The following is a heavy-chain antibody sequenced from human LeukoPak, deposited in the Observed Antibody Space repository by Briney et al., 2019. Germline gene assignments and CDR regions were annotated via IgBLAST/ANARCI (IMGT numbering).Heavy chain of an antibody. V-gene: IGHV3-30*02. J-gene: IGHJ6*02. CDR2: IRYDGSNK. CDR1: GFTFSSYG. CDR3: AKSSVGAVAGKVYYYYGMDV. D-gene: IGHD6-19*01. Sequence: PGGSLRLSCAASGFTFSSYGMHWVRQAPGKGLEWVAFIRYDGSNKYYADSVKGRFTISRDNSKNTLYPQMNSLRAEDTAVYYCAKSSVGAVAGKVYYYYGMDVWGQGTTVTVSS.